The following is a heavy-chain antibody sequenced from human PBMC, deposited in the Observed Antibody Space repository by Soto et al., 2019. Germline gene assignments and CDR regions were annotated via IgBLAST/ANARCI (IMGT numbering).Heavy chain of an antibody. V-gene: IGHV1-8*01. J-gene: IGHJ4*02. CDR2: VNPNSGNT. CDR3: ASEVVGGSRN. D-gene: IGHD1-26*01. CDR1: GYTFTSYD. Sequence: QVQLVQSGAEVKKPGASVKVSCKASGYTFTSYDINWVRQATGQGLERMGWVNPNSGNTGSAQKFQGRVTTTRSSSTSTAYMALTSLCSKDTAVYYCASEVVGGSRNWGQGTLVTVSS.